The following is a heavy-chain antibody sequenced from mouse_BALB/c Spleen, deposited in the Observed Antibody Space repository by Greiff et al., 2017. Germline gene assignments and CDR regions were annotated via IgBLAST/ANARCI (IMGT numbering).Heavy chain of an antibody. CDR1: GFTFSSYT. CDR3: TRDDYDGLDY. J-gene: IGHJ2*01. D-gene: IGHD2-4*01. Sequence: EVKVVESGGGLVKPGGSLKLSCAASGFTFSSYTMSWVRQTPEKRLEWVATISSGGSYTYYPDSVKGRFTISRDNAKNPLYLQMSSLKSEDTAMYYCTRDDYDGLDYWGQGTTLTVSS. V-gene: IGHV5-6-4*01. CDR2: ISSGGSYT.